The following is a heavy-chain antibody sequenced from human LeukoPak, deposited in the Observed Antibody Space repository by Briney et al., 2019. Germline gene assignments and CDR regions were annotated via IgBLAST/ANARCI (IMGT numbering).Heavy chain of an antibody. Sequence: PSETLSLTCAVYGGSFSGYYWSWIRQPPGKGLEWIGEINHSGSTNYNPSLKSRVTISVDTSKNRFSLKLSSVTAADTAVYYCARGYSGSYSTFDYWGQGTLVTVSS. CDR1: GGSFSGYY. V-gene: IGHV4-34*01. D-gene: IGHD1-26*01. CDR3: ARGYSGSYSTFDY. J-gene: IGHJ4*02. CDR2: INHSGST.